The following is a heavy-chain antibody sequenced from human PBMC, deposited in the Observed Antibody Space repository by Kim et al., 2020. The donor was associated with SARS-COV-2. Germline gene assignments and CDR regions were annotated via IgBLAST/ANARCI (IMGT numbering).Heavy chain of an antibody. V-gene: IGHV3-15*01. D-gene: IGHD2-15*01. CDR3: TTDVGGYCSGGSCPDY. J-gene: IGHJ4*02. Sequence: GGSLRLSCAASGFTFSNAWMSWVRQAPGKGLEWVGRIKGKTDGGTTDYAAPVKGRFTISRDDSKNTLYLQMNSLKTEDTAVHCCTTDVGGYCSGGSCPDYWGQGTLVTVSS. CDR1: GFTFSNAW. CDR2: IKGKTDGGTT.